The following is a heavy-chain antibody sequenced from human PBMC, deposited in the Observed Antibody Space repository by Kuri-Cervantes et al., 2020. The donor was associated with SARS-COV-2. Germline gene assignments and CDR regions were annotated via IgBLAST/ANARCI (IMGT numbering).Heavy chain of an antibody. CDR1: EGTFSSYA. J-gene: IGHJ4*02. D-gene: IGHD3-16*01. CDR3: ARGLGDPSSGYFDY. CDR2: IIPIFGTA. V-gene: IGHV1-69*05. Sequence: SVKVSCKASEGTFSSYAISWVRQAPGQGLEWMGGIIPIFGTANYAQKFQVRVTITTDESTSTAYMELSSLRSEDTAVYYCARGLGDPSSGYFDYWGQGTLVTVSS.